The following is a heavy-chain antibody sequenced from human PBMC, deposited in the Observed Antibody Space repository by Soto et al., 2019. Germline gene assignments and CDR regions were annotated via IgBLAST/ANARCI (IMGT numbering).Heavy chain of an antibody. D-gene: IGHD3-22*01. Sequence: SETLSLTCTVSGGSITSSSYYWGWIRQPPGKGLEWIGSIYYSGSTYYNPSLKSRVSMSVDTSKNQFSLKLSSVTAADTAVYHCARQGAYFHESSGYEFDYWGQGTLVTGSS. J-gene: IGHJ4*02. CDR3: ARQGAYFHESSGYEFDY. CDR2: IYYSGST. CDR1: GGSITSSSYY. V-gene: IGHV4-39*01.